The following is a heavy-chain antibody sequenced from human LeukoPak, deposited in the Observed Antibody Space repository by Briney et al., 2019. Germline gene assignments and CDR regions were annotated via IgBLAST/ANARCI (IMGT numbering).Heavy chain of an antibody. J-gene: IGHJ5*02. CDR1: GYTFTSYV. Sequence: ASVKVSCKASGYTFTSYVISWVRQAPGQGLEWMGWISAYNGNTNYAQKLQGRVTMTTDTSTSTAYMELRSLRSDDTAVYYCARHRIGYYYDSSVDNWFDPWGQGTLVPVSS. CDR3: ARHRIGYYYDSSVDNWFDP. CDR2: ISAYNGNT. V-gene: IGHV1-18*01. D-gene: IGHD3-22*01.